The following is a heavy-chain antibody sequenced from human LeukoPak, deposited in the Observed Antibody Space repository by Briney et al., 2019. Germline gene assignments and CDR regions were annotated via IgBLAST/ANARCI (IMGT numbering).Heavy chain of an antibody. CDR1: GFTFSSYA. CDR3: ARGEDYYDSSGYYGY. V-gene: IGHV3-30-3*01. J-gene: IGHJ4*02. Sequence: GGSLRLSCAASGFTFSSYAMHWVRQAPGKGLEWVAVISYDGSNKYYADSVKGRFTISRDNSKNTLYLQMNSLRAEDTAVYYCARGEDYYDSSGYYGYWGRGTLVTVSS. CDR2: ISYDGSNK. D-gene: IGHD3-22*01.